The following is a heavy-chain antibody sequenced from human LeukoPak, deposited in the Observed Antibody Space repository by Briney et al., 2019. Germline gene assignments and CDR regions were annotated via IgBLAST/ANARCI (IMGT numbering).Heavy chain of an antibody. J-gene: IGHJ3*02. CDR2: IYYSGST. Sequence: SETLSLTCSVSGGSISSYCWSWIRQPPGKGLEWIGYIYYSGSTNYNPSLKSRVTISVDTSKNQFSLKLSSVTAADMAVYYCAKSVVVATTRLGPFDTWGQGTMVTVSS. CDR3: AKSVVVATTRLGPFDT. V-gene: IGHV4-59*08. D-gene: IGHD3-22*01. CDR1: GGSISSYC.